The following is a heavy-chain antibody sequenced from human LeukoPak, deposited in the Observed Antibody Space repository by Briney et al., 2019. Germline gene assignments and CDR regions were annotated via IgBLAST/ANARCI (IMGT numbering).Heavy chain of an antibody. CDR2: ISSSSSYI. Sequence: GGSLRPSCAASAFTFSSYSMNWVRQAPGKGLEWVSSISSSSSYIYYADSVKGRFTISRDNAKNSLYLQMNSLRAEDTAVYYCARDRDYSNYPLWGQGTLVTVSS. V-gene: IGHV3-21*01. CDR3: ARDRDYSNYPL. CDR1: AFTFSSYS. J-gene: IGHJ4*02. D-gene: IGHD4-11*01.